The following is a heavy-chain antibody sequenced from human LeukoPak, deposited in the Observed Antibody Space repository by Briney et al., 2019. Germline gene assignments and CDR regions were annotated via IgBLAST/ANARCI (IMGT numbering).Heavy chain of an antibody. CDR1: GFTFSSYS. Sequence: GGSLRLSCAASGFTFSSYSFNWVRQAPGKGLEWVSSINTISSYIYYADSVKGRFTISRDNAKNSLSLQMNSLRVEDTAVYYCARDTDGSLDYWGQGILVTVAS. J-gene: IGHJ4*02. D-gene: IGHD1-26*01. V-gene: IGHV3-21*01. CDR2: INTISSYI. CDR3: ARDTDGSLDY.